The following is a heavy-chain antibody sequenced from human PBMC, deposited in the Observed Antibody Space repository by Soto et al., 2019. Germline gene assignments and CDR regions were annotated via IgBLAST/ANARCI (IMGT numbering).Heavy chain of an antibody. Sequence: PSETLSLTCTVSGGSISSYYWSWIRQPPGKGLEWIGYIYYSGSTNYNPSLKSRVTISVDTSKNQFSLKLSSVTAADTAVYYCAARGVTTKDFDYWGQGTLVTVSS. V-gene: IGHV4-59*08. D-gene: IGHD3-10*01. CDR2: IYYSGST. CDR3: AARGVTTKDFDY. J-gene: IGHJ4*02. CDR1: GGSISSYY.